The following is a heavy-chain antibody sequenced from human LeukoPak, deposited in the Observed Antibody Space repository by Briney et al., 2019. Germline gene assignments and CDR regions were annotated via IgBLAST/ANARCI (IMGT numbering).Heavy chain of an antibody. D-gene: IGHD2-15*01. CDR2: ISYDGSNK. CDR1: GFTFSGYP. CDR3: ARAKGKVVGPYYFDY. J-gene: IGHJ4*02. V-gene: IGHV3-30-3*01. Sequence: PGKSLRLSCAASGFTFSGYPIHWVRQAPGKGLEWVAVISYDGSNKYYADSVKGRFTISRDNSKNTLYLQMNSLRAEDTAVYYCARAKGKVVGPYYFDYWGQGTLVTVSS.